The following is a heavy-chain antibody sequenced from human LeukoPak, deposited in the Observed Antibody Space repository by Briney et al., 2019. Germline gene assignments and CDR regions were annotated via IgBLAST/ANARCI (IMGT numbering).Heavy chain of an antibody. J-gene: IGHJ4*02. Sequence: GGSLRLSCAASRFTFSSYGMHWVRQTPGKGLEWVAFIRHDGSYQQYADSVKGRFTVSRDNSKGTVYLQMNSLRTEDTAVYYCAKNRDSSDYPRDFDYWGQGSLVTVSS. CDR2: IRHDGSYQ. CDR3: AKNRDSSDYPRDFDY. CDR1: RFTFSSYG. D-gene: IGHD3-22*01. V-gene: IGHV3-30*02.